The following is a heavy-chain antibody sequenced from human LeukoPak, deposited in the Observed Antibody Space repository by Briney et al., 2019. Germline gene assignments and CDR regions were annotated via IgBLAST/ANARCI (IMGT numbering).Heavy chain of an antibody. D-gene: IGHD2-15*01. CDR1: GYTFTGYY. V-gene: IGHV1-2*02. J-gene: IGHJ6*02. CDR2: INPDSGGR. Sequence: ASVKVSCKASGYTFTGYYLHWVRQAPGQGLEWMGWINPDSGGRNYAQKFKGRVTTTRDTSISTAYMELSGLRSDDTAVYYCARDPIVQAGYYYGMDVWGQGTTVTVSS. CDR3: ARDPIVQAGYYYGMDV.